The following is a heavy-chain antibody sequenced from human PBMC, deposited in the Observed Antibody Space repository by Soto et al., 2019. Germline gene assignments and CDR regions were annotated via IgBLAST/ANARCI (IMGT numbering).Heavy chain of an antibody. CDR3: ARAAAARQNNWFDP. CDR2: IIPIFGTA. J-gene: IGHJ5*02. CDR1: GGTFSSYA. D-gene: IGHD2-2*01. Sequence: SVKVSCKASGGTFSSYAISWVRQAPGQGLEWMGGIIPIFGTANYAQKLQGRVTMTTDTSTSTAYMELRSLRSDDTAVYYCARAAAARQNNWFDPWGQGTLVTVSS. V-gene: IGHV1-69*05.